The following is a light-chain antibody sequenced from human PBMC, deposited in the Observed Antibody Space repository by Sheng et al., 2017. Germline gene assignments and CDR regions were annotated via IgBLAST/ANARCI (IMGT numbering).Light chain of an antibody. CDR3: QQYLSTPYT. Sequence: EIVLTQSPATLALSPGERATLSCRASESVSFYLGWYQWRRGQTPRLLIYDATHRATGIPARFSGSGSGTNFTLTISSLEPEDFATYYCQQYLSTPYTFGQGTKLEIK. V-gene: IGKV3-11*01. J-gene: IGKJ2*01. CDR2: DAT. CDR1: ESVSFY.